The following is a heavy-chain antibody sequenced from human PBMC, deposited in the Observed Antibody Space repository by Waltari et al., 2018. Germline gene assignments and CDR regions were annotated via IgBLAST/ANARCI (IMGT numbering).Heavy chain of an antibody. J-gene: IGHJ4*02. D-gene: IGHD6-19*01. CDR1: GFSLRSPA. Sequence: DVQLVESGGGLVKPGGCLRLSCAAYGFSLRSPASHRVRQAPGRGLEWVASISGSGRSYIFYTDSVKGRFTISRDNAKNSLFLQMNSLRAEDTAVYYCTRDLYGSGGDYFDPWGQGTLVTVSS. CDR2: ISGSGRSYI. CDR3: TRDLYGSGGDYFDP. V-gene: IGHV3-21*01.